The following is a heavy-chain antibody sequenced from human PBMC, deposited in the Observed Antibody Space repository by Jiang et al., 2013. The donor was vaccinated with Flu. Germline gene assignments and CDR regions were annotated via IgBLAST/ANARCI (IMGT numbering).Heavy chain of an antibody. V-gene: IGHV1-58*01. Sequence: VKKPGTSVKVSCKASGFTFTSSAVQWVRQARGQRLEWIGWIVVGSGNTNYAQKFQERVTITRDMSTSTAYMELSSLRSEDTAVYYCAAASPFYYDSSGYYYAFDYWGQGTLVTVSS. CDR3: AAASPFYYDSSGYYYAFDY. CDR1: GFTFTSSA. J-gene: IGHJ4*02. CDR2: IVVGSGNT. D-gene: IGHD3-22*01.